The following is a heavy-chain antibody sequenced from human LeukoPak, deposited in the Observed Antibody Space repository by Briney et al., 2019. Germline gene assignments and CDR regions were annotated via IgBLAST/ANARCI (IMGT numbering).Heavy chain of an antibody. Sequence: SVKVSCKASGGTFSSYAISWVRQAPGQGLEWMGGIIPIFGTANYAQKFQGRVTITADESTSTAYMELSSLRSEDTAVYYCARDFGDYNPPYYYYYGMDVWGQGTTVTVSS. D-gene: IGHD4-17*01. J-gene: IGHJ6*02. CDR3: ARDFGDYNPPYYYYYGMDV. V-gene: IGHV1-69*13. CDR2: IIPIFGTA. CDR1: GGTFSSYA.